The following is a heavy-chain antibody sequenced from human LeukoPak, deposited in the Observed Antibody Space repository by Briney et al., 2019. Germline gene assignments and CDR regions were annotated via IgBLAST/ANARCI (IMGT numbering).Heavy chain of an antibody. CDR3: AKTARKYYYDSSGYLDY. V-gene: IGHV3-23*01. Sequence: GGSLRLSCAASGFTFSSYAMSWVRQAPRKGLEWVSAISGSGGSTYYADSVKGRFTISRDNSKNTLYLQMNSLRAEDTAVYYCAKTARKYYYDSSGYLDYWGQGTLVTVSS. CDR2: ISGSGGST. J-gene: IGHJ4*02. D-gene: IGHD3-22*01. CDR1: GFTFSSYA.